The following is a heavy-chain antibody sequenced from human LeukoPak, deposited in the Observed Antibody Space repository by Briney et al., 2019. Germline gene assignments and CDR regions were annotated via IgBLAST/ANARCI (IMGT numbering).Heavy chain of an antibody. CDR1: GFTFSSHV. CDR3: ARVSSRAFDI. J-gene: IGHJ3*02. CDR2: ISDSGPNT. D-gene: IGHD2/OR15-2a*01. Sequence: GGPLRLSCAASGFTFSSHVMSWVRQAPGKGLEWVSLISDSGPNTYYADSVKGRFTISRDNSKNTLYLQMNSLRSEDTAVYYCARVSSRAFDIWGQGTMVTVSS. V-gene: IGHV3-23*01.